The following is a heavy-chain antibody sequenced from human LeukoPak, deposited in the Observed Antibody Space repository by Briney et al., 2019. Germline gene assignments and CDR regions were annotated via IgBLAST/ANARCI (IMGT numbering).Heavy chain of an antibody. CDR3: ARDRSLYYYYGMDV. CDR2: IWYDGSNK. J-gene: IGHJ6*02. V-gene: IGHV3-33*01. Sequence: PGGSLRLSCAASGFTFSSYGMHWVRQAPGKGLEWVAVIWYDGSNKYYADSVKGRFTISRDNSKNTLYLQMNSLRAEDTAVYYCARDRSLYYYYGMDVWGQGTTVTVS. CDR1: GFTFSSYG. D-gene: IGHD3-16*02.